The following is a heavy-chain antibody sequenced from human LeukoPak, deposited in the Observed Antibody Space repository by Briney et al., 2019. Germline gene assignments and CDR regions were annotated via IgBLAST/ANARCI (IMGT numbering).Heavy chain of an antibody. J-gene: IGHJ4*02. Sequence: SETLSLTCTVSGGSISSYFWSWIRQPPGKGLEWIGNINYRGSTNYNPSLKSGVTISVDTSKNQFSLKLSSVTAADTAVCYCARFSGYSSGHYYSDYWGQGTLVTVSS. V-gene: IGHV4-59*01. CDR2: INYRGST. CDR3: ARFSGYSSGHYYSDY. CDR1: GGSISSYF. D-gene: IGHD3-22*01.